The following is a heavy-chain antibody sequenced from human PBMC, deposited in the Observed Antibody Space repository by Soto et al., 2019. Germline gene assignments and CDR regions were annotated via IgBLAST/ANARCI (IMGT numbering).Heavy chain of an antibody. V-gene: IGHV4-4*02. CDR3: ARDPPLPAAMVD. CDR2: IYHSGST. J-gene: IGHJ4*02. CDR1: GGSISSSNW. Sequence: QVQLQESGPGLVKPSGTLSLTCAVSGGSISSSNWWSWVRQPPGKGLEWIGEIYHSGSTNYNPSLKSRVHISVDKSKYQCSLQLSSVTAADTALYYCARDPPLPAAMVDWGQGTLVTVSS. D-gene: IGHD2-2*01.